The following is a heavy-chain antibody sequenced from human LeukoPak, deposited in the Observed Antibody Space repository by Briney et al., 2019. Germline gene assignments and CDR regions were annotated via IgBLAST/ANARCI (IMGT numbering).Heavy chain of an antibody. Sequence: GVSLRLSCAASGFTFSSYWMHWVRHVPEKGLVWVSRIRTDGSTADYADSVKGRSTISRDNAKNTLYLQMDTLRAEDTAVYYCVRGGYCSGGTCYPDNWFDPWGQGTLVIVSS. J-gene: IGHJ5*02. CDR2: IRTDGSTA. V-gene: IGHV3-74*01. D-gene: IGHD2-15*01. CDR1: GFTFSSYW. CDR3: VRGGYCSGGTCYPDNWFDP.